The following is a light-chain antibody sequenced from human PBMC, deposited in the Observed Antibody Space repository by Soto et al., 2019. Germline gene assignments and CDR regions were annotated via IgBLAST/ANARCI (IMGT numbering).Light chain of an antibody. CDR3: QKYNNWPWT. CDR2: GAS. V-gene: IGKV3-15*01. CDR1: QSISDT. J-gene: IGKJ1*01. Sequence: EIVMTQSPATLSLSPGGRATLSCRASQSISDTLAWYQQKPGQAPRLLIHGASTRATGIPARFSGSGSGTDFTLTISSLQSEDFAVYYCQKYNNWPWTVGQGTKVEIK.